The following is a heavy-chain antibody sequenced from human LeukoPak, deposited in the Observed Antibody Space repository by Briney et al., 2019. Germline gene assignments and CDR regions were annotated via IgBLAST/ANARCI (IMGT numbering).Heavy chain of an antibody. CDR1: GYTFTSYD. D-gene: IGHD3-10*01. V-gene: IGHV1-8*02. CDR3: ARELWFGELSSYYFDY. Sequence: ASVKVSCKASGYTFTSYDINWVRQATGQGLEWMGWMNPNSGNTGYAQKLQGRVTMTTDTSTSTAYMELRSLRSDDTAVYYCARELWFGELSSYYFDYWGQGTLVTVSS. J-gene: IGHJ4*02. CDR2: MNPNSGNT.